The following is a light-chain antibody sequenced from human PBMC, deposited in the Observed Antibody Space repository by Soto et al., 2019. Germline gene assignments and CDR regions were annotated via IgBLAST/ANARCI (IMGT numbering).Light chain of an antibody. Sequence: QSVLTQPPSASGTPGQRVTISCLGSSSNIGSNTVNGYQQLPGTAPKLLIYSNNQRPSGVPGRFSGSKVWPSASLANSGLQSEDEADYYCAAWDDSLNGPDVVFGGGTKLTVL. CDR3: AAWDDSLNGPDVV. CDR1: SSNIGSNT. CDR2: SNN. J-gene: IGLJ2*01. V-gene: IGLV1-44*01.